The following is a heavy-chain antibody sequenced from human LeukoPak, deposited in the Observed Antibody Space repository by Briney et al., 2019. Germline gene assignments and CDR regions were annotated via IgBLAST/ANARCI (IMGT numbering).Heavy chain of an antibody. V-gene: IGHV3-23*01. D-gene: IGHD3-22*01. CDR1: GFTFSNYA. CDR3: ARDRDSSGYYRWGYDAFDI. CDR2: FSGSGVST. Sequence: GGSLRLSCAASGFTFSNYAMSWVRQAPGKGLEWVSAFSGSGVSTHYADSVKGRFTISRDNSKNTLYLQMNSLTAEDTAVYYCARDRDSSGYYRWGYDAFDIWGQGTMVTVSS. J-gene: IGHJ3*02.